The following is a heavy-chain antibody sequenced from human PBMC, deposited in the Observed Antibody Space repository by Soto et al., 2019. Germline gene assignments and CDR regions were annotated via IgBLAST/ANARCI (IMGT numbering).Heavy chain of an antibody. V-gene: IGHV1-18*01. CDR1: GYTFTSCG. CDR3: ARVLSKWELWYYLAS. J-gene: IGHJ4*02. D-gene: IGHD1-26*01. Sequence: ASVKVSCKTSGYTFTSCGISWVRQAPGQGLEWMGWISAYIGNTNYAQNLQGRVTMTTDTSTSTAYMELRSLRSDDTAVYYCARVLSKWELWYYLASWGQGSLVTVSS. CDR2: ISAYIGNT.